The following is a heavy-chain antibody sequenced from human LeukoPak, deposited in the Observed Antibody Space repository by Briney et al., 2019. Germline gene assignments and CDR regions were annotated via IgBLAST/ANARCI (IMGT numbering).Heavy chain of an antibody. CDR3: ARTMVGGVAAATY. CDR2: INPSGCNT. D-gene: IGHD3-10*01. J-gene: IGHJ4*02. V-gene: IGHV1-46*03. Sequence: SSVKVSCKASGNTFTSYYMHWLRQAPGQGLDWMGIINPSGCNTSYAQKFQGRVTMTRDTSTDTVYMELSSLRSEDTALYLCARTMVGGVAAATYWGQGNLVTVSS. CDR1: GNTFTSYY.